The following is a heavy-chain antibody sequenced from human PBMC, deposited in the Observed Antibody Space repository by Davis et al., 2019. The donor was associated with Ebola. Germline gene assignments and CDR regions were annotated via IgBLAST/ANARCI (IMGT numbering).Heavy chain of an antibody. V-gene: IGHV4-4*02. CDR3: TRLYYYEGSNYYYGDY. J-gene: IGHJ4*02. Sequence: GSLDPSSPVPGDSITSRSWWSWFRRPPGKGREWIAEVFHSGGTNSNPSLKSRLTISIDKSKNQFSLKLTSVTAADTAIYYCTRLYYYEGSNYYYGDYWGQGTLVTVSS. CDR2: VFHSGGT. D-gene: IGHD3-22*01. CDR1: GDSITSRSW.